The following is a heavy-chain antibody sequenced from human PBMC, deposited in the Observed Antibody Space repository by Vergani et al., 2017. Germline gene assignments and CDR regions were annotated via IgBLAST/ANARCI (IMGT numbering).Heavy chain of an antibody. Sequence: QVQLQESGPGLVKPSETLSLTCAVSGYSISSGYYWGWIRQPPGKGLEWIGSIYHSGSTYNNPSLKSRVTISVDTSKNQFSLKLSSVTAADTAVYYCARFNIVVVPAAQEGRAFDIWSQGTMVTVSS. CDR1: GYSISSGYY. J-gene: IGHJ3*02. CDR3: ARFNIVVVPAAQEGRAFDI. V-gene: IGHV4-38-2*01. D-gene: IGHD2-2*01. CDR2: IYHSGST.